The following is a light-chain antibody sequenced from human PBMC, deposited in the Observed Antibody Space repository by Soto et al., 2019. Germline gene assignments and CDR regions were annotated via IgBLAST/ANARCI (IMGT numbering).Light chain of an antibody. CDR3: QQHNSYPLT. CDR2: AAS. J-gene: IGKJ4*01. CDR1: QGISSY. V-gene: IGKV1-9*01. Sequence: DIQLTQSPSFLSASVGDRVTITCRASQGISSYLAWYQQKPGKAPKLLIYAASTLQSGVPSRFSGSRSGTAITLTTSSLQTEEFAAYYCQQHNSYPLTFGGGTKVEIK.